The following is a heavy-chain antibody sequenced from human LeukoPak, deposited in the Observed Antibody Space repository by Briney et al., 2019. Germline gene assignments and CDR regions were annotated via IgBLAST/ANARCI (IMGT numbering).Heavy chain of an antibody. D-gene: IGHD3-22*01. CDR1: GFTFSNYG. CDR2: IRYDGSNK. CDR3: ARDYYDTSGYYPWNY. J-gene: IGHJ4*02. Sequence: GGSLRLSCAASGFTFSNYGMYWVRQAPGKGLEWVAFIRYDGSNKYYADSVKGRFTISRDNSKNTLYLQMNSLRADDTAVYYCARDYYDTSGYYPWNYWGQGTLVTVSS. V-gene: IGHV3-30*02.